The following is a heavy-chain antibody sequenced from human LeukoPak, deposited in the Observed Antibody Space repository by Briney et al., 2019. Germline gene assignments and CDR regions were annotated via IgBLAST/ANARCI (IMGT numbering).Heavy chain of an antibody. CDR3: AREGWLSTTNY. CDR1: GGSISSGSYY. V-gene: IGHV4-61*02. Sequence: PSQTLSLTCTVSGGSISSGSYYWSWIRQPAGKGLEWIGRIYTSGSTNYNPSLKSRVTISVDTSKNQFSLKLSSVTAADTAVHYCAREGWLSTTNYWGQGTLVTVSS. CDR2: IYTSGST. D-gene: IGHD3-22*01. J-gene: IGHJ4*02.